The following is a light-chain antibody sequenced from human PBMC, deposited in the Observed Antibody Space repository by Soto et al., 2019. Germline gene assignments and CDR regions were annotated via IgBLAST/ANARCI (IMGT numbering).Light chain of an antibody. Sequence: EIVLTQSPGTLSLSPGERATLSCRASQSVSSNYLVWYQQKPGQAPRLLIYGAFSRATGIPDRFSGSGSATDFTLTISRVEPEDFGVYYCQQYGSSPRLTFGGGTKVEIK. CDR2: GAF. V-gene: IGKV3-20*01. CDR1: QSVSSNY. J-gene: IGKJ4*01. CDR3: QQYGSSPRLT.